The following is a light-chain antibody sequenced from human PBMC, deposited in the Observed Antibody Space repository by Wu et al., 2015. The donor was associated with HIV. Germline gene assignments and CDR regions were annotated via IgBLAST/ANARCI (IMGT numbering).Light chain of an antibody. CDR2: GAS. V-gene: IGKV3-15*01. J-gene: IGKJ1*01. CDR1: QSVRDD. Sequence: EIVLTQSPATLSLSPGERVTLSCRASQSVRDDLAWYQQKPGQGPRLLIYGASTRATGIPVRFSGSGSGTEFTLTISSLQSEDFAFYYCQQYDRWRTFGQGTKVESK. CDR3: QQYDRWRT.